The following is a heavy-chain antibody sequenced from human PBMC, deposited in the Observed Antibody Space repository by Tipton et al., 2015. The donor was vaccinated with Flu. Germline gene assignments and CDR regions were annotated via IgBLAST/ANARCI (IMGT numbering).Heavy chain of an antibody. V-gene: IGHV4-34*01. CDR2: INHSGST. J-gene: IGHJ5*02. CDR1: GGSFSGYY. Sequence: TLSLTCAVYGGSFSGYYWSWIRQSPGKGLEWIGEINHSGSTNYNPSLKSRVTISVDTSKNQFSLKLSSVTAADTAVYYCARLSRVHNWFDPWGQGTLVTVSS. CDR3: ARLSRVHNWFDP. D-gene: IGHD3-10*01.